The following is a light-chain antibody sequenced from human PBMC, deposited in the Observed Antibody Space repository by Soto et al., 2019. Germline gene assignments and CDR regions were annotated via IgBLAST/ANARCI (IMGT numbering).Light chain of an antibody. J-gene: IGKJ1*01. V-gene: IGKV3-20*01. CDR2: GAS. Sequence: EIVLTQSPGTLSLSPGERATLSCRASQSVSAGYLAWYQQKPGQAPRILIYGASTRATGIPDRFSGSGSGTDFTLTISRLEPEDFAVYYCQQYGSSPTTFGQGTKVEIK. CDR1: QSVSAGY. CDR3: QQYGSSPTT.